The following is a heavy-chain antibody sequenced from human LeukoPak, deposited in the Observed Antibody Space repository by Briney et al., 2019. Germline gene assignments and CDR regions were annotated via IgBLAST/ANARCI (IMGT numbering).Heavy chain of an antibody. D-gene: IGHD3-22*01. CDR2: ISYDGSNK. CDR1: GFTFSSYA. J-gene: IGHJ4*02. CDR3: AREGPHYDLGVGLGY. Sequence: GRSLRLSCAASGFTFSSYAMHWVRQAPGKGLEWVAVISYDGSNKYYADSVKGRFTISRDNSKNTLYLQMNSLRAEDTAVYYCAREGPHYDLGVGLGYWGQGTLVTVSS. V-gene: IGHV3-30-3*01.